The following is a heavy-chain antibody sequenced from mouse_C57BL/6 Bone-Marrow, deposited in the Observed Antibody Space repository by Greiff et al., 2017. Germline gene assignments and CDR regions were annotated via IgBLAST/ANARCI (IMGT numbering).Heavy chain of an antibody. J-gene: IGHJ1*03. V-gene: IGHV1-15*01. D-gene: IGHD1-1*01. CDR2: IDPETGGT. CDR1: GYTFTDYE. CDR3: TTDSSPWYFDV. Sequence: QVHVKQSGAELVRPGASVTLSCKASGYTFTDYEMHWVKQTPVHGLEWIGAIDPETGGTAYNQKFKGKAILTADKSSSTAYMELRSLTSVDSAVYYCTTDSSPWYFDVWGTGTTVTVSS.